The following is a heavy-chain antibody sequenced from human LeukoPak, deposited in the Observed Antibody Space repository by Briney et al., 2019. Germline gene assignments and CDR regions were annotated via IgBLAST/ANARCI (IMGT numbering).Heavy chain of an antibody. Sequence: PGGSLRLSCAASGFTFSTYSMRWVRQAPGKGLEWVSSISDSGVGTYYADSVKGRFTISRDNSKNTLYLQMDSLRVEDTAMYFCTREKSVVVPSSYYYFDVWGRGTLVTVAS. CDR2: ISDSGVGT. CDR3: TREKSVVVPSSYYYFDV. V-gene: IGHV3-23*01. CDR1: GFTFSTYS. D-gene: IGHD3-22*01. J-gene: IGHJ2*01.